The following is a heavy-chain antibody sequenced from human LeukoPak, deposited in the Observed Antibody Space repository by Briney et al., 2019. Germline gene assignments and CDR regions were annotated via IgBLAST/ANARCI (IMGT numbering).Heavy chain of an antibody. Sequence: SETLSLTCTVSGGSISSGDYYWSWIRQPPGKGLEWIGYIYYSGSTYYNPSLKSRVTISVDTSKNQFSLKLSSVTAADTAVYYCASQMRLRDYFDYWGQGTLVTVSS. V-gene: IGHV4-30-4*01. D-gene: IGHD4-17*01. CDR3: ASQMRLRDYFDY. CDR1: GGSISSGDYY. CDR2: IYYSGST. J-gene: IGHJ4*02.